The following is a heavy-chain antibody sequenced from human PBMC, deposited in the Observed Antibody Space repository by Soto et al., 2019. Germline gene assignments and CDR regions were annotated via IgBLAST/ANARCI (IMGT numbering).Heavy chain of an antibody. J-gene: IGHJ4*02. CDR3: ITDPSGSN. D-gene: IGHD7-27*01. Sequence: EVQLVESGGGLVKPGGSLRLSCAASGFTFSNAWMTWVRQAPGKGLEWVGRIKTKADGETTNYAAPVKGTFTILRDDSKATLYLQMNSLKPEDAAVYYCITDPSGSNWGQGTLVTVSS. CDR1: GFTFSNAW. CDR2: IKTKADGETT. V-gene: IGHV3-15*01.